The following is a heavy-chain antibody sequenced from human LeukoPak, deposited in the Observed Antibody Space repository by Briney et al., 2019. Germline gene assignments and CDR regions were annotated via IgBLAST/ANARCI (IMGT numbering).Heavy chain of an antibody. D-gene: IGHD3-10*01. J-gene: IGHJ5*02. V-gene: IGHV4-59*01. CDR2: IYYSGST. CDR3: ARGSWGSDTNWFDP. CDR1: GGSISSYY. Sequence: SETLSLTCTVSGGSISSYYWSWIRQPPGKGLEWIGYIYYSGSTNYNPSLKSRVTISVDTSKNQFFLKLSSVTAADTAVYYCARGSWGSDTNWFDPWGQGTLVTVSS.